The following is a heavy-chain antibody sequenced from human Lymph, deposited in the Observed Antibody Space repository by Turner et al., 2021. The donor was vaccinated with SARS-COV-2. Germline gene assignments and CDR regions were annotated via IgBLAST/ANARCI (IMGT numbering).Heavy chain of an antibody. J-gene: IGHJ4*02. Sequence: QVQLQESGPGLVKPSETLSLTCTVSGDSISNYYWSWIRQPPGKGLEWIGYIYYSGSTNYNPSLKGRVTISVDTSKNHFSLKLSSVTAADTAVYYCARGFDYWGLGTLVTVSS. CDR3: ARGFDY. CDR2: IYYSGST. CDR1: GDSISNYY. V-gene: IGHV4-59*01.